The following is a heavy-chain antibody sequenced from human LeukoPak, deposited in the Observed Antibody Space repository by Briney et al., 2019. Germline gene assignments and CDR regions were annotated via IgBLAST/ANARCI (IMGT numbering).Heavy chain of an antibody. V-gene: IGHV4-31*11. J-gene: IGHJ4*02. CDR3: ATGSVWNRFAY. CDR2: IYFSGST. Sequence: PSETLSLTCAVSRGSTSSGGYYWSWLRQYPGKGLEWIGYIYFSGSTYYNPSLKSRVTISLDSSKNQFSLKLTSVTAADTAVYFAATGSVWNRFAYWGQGTLVTVSS. D-gene: IGHD6-13*01. CDR1: RGSTSSGGYY.